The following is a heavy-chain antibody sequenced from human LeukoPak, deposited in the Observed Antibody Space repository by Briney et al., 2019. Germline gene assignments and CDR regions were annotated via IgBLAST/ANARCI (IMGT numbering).Heavy chain of an antibody. J-gene: IGHJ4*02. CDR1: GYTFTSYG. CDR3: ARDWVAENIIGIEY. CDR2: ISAYNGNT. Sequence: GASVKVSCKASGYTFTSYGISWVRQAPGQGLEWMGWISAYNGNTNYAQKLQGRVTMTTDTSTSTAYMELRSLRSDDTAVYYCARDWVAENIIGIEYWGQGTLVTVSS. V-gene: IGHV1-18*01. D-gene: IGHD1-20*01.